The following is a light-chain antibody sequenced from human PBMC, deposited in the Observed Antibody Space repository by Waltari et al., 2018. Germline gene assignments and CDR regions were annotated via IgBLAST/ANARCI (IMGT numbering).Light chain of an antibody. J-gene: IGKJ2*01. V-gene: IGKV1-NL1*01. Sequence: DIQMTQSPSSLSASVGDTVTITCRASQGISNSLAWYQQKPGKAPKLLLDASSTLESGVPSRFSGSGSGTDYTLTISSLQPEDFATYYCEQYFSTPPYTFGQGTKLEI. CDR1: QGISNS. CDR2: ASS. CDR3: EQYFSTPPYT.